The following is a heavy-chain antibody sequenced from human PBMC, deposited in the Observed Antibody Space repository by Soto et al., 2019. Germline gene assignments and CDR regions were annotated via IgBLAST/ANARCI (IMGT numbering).Heavy chain of an antibody. V-gene: IGHV1-69*04. J-gene: IGHJ4*02. CDR2: IVPVLGVP. CDR1: GGAFSTYP. D-gene: IGHD3-10*01. CDR3: GRDRYAYGSGSTIEN. Sequence: QVQLVQSGAEVMKPGSSVKVSCMPSGGAFSTYPLSWVRQAPGQGLEWMGRIVPVLGVPNYAQRFQGRVTMTADKDTNTASLELSSLRFEDTAVYYCGRDRYAYGSGSTIENWGQGTLVTVSS.